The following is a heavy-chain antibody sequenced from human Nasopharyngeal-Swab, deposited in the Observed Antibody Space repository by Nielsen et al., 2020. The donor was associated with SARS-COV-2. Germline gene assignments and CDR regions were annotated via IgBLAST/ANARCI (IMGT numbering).Heavy chain of an antibody. D-gene: IGHD3-10*01. V-gene: IGHV4-59*12. CDR3: ARDGGGSGSYYNWFDP. J-gene: IGHJ5*02. Sequence: WIRQPPGKGLEWIGYIYYSGSTNYNPSLKSRVTISVDTSKNQFSLKLSSVTAADTAVYYCARDGGGSGSYYNWFDPWGQGTLVTVSS. CDR2: IYYSGST.